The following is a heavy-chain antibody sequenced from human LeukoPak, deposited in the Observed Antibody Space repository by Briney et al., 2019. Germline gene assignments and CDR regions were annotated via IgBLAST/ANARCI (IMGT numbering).Heavy chain of an antibody. Sequence: PGGSLRLSCAASGFTFDDYAMHWVRQAPGKGLEWVSLISGDGGSTYYADSVKGRFTISRDNSKNSLYLQMNSLRTKDTALYYCAKGWDYYDSSGSYFDYWGQGTLVTVSS. D-gene: IGHD3-22*01. CDR1: GFTFDDYA. CDR2: ISGDGGST. CDR3: AKGWDYYDSSGSYFDY. V-gene: IGHV3-43*02. J-gene: IGHJ4*02.